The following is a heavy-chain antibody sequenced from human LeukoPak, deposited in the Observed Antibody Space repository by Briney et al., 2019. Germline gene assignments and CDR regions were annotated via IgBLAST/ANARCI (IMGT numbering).Heavy chain of an antibody. CDR1: GFSFSSYS. J-gene: IGHJ6*03. Sequence: GSLRLSCAASGFSFSSYSLNWVRQAPGKGLEWVSCISSGSTTIDYADSVKGRFTISRDNAKSSVYLQMNSLRAEDTAVYYYMDVWGKGTTVIVSS. CDR2: ISSGSTTI. V-gene: IGHV3-48*01. CDR3: MDV.